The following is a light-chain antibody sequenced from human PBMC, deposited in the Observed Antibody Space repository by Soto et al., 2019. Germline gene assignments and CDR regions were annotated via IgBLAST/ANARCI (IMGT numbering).Light chain of an antibody. CDR1: QDISDD. V-gene: IGKV1-6*01. CDR3: LQNHNYPRT. Sequence: AIQMTQSPSSLSASVGDRVTITCRASQDISDDVGWYQQTPGKAPKHLISGASRFQSDVPSRCSASGSGAAYTRTIASLRPDGSPTYYGLQNHNYPRTFGQGAKVDI. CDR2: GAS. J-gene: IGKJ1*01.